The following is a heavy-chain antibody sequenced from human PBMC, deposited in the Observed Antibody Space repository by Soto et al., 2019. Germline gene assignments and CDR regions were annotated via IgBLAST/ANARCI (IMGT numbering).Heavy chain of an antibody. CDR3: ASGAERLFCVPAMVLCWPPGRDYYGMDV. CDR1: GFTFSSYA. V-gene: IGHV3-23*01. D-gene: IGHD5-18*01. CDR2: ISGSGGST. Sequence: PVGSLRLSCAASGFTFSSYAMSWVRQAPGKGLEWVSAISGSGGSTYYADSVKGRFTISRDNSKNTLYLQMNSLRAEDTAVYYCASGAERLFCVPAMVLCWPPGRDYYGMDVWGQGTTVTVSS. J-gene: IGHJ6*02.